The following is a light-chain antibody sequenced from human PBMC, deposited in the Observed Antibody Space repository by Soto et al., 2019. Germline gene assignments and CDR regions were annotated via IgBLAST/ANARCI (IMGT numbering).Light chain of an antibody. CDR1: KLGDNL. J-gene: IGLJ1*01. V-gene: IGLV3-1*01. Sequence: SYELTQPPSVSVSPGLTASITCSGDKLGDNLAYWYQQKPGQSLVLVMYQDSKRPSGIPERFSGSNSGNTATLTISGTQSMDEADYYCQAWDSSTAVFGTGTKVTV. CDR2: QDS. CDR3: QAWDSSTAV.